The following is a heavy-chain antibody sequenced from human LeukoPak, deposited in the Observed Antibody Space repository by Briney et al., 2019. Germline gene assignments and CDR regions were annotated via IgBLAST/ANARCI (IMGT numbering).Heavy chain of an antibody. CDR3: ATAQRCSGGTCYAWTDAFHV. CDR1: GHIFTVDS. J-gene: IGHJ3*01. D-gene: IGHD2-15*01. V-gene: IGHV1-2*02. Sequence: ASVKVSCAASGHIFTVDSIHWVRQAPGQGLEWLGWVHLNGGGTYRAQKFEGRVTMTKGSSISTASMELSGLTSDDTAVYYSATAQRCSGGTCYAWTDAFHVWGQGTMVIVSS. CDR2: VHLNGGGT.